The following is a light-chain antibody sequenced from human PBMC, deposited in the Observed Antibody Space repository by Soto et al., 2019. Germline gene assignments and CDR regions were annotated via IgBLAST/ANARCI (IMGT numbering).Light chain of an antibody. CDR3: SSYTGSSNLMV. CDR2: DVS. CDR1: SSDVGGYNY. J-gene: IGLJ3*02. V-gene: IGLV2-8*01. Sequence: QSALTQPASASGSPGQSVTISCTGTSSDVGGYNYVSWYQQHPGKAPKLMIYDVSKRPSGVPNRFSGSKSGNTASLTISGLQAEDEADYYCSSYTGSSNLMVFGGGTKLTVL.